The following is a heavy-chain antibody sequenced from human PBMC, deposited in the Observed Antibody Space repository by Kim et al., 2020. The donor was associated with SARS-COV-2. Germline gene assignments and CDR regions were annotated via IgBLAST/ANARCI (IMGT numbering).Heavy chain of an antibody. CDR2: INPSGGST. D-gene: IGHD1-26*01. CDR3: AREGSYSPVYYYYYMDV. CDR1: GYTFTSYY. V-gene: IGHV1-46*01. J-gene: IGHJ6*03. Sequence: ASVKVSCKASGYTFTSYYMHWVRQAPGQGLEWMGIINPSGGSTSYAQKFQGRVTMTRDTSTSTVYMEMSSLRSEDTAVYYCAREGSYSPVYYYYYMDVWGKGTTVTVSS.